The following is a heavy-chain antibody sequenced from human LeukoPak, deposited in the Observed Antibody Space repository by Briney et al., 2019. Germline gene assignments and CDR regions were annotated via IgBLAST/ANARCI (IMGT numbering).Heavy chain of an antibody. CDR1: GFTFSSYA. Sequence: PWGSLRLSCGASGFTFSSYAMDWVRQPPGKGLEWIGEIYHSGSTNYNPSLKSRVTISVDKSKNQFSLKLSSVTAADTAVYYCARVIGGWYYFDYWGQGTLVTVSS. CDR3: ARVIGGWYYFDY. D-gene: IGHD6-19*01. J-gene: IGHJ4*02. CDR2: IYHSGST. V-gene: IGHV4-4*02.